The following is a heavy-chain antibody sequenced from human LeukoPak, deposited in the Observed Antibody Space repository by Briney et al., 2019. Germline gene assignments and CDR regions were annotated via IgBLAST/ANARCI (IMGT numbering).Heavy chain of an antibody. D-gene: IGHD6-6*01. CDR3: ARGGAARLHFQN. CDR1: GGSISTYY. V-gene: IGHV4-59*01. CDR2: IYHSGST. J-gene: IGHJ1*01. Sequence: KPSETLSLTCTVSGGSISTYYWNWIRQPPGKGLEWIGYIYHSGSTNHNPSLQSRVTISVDTSKNQFSLNLNSVTAADTAVYYCARGGAARLHFQNWGQGTLVTVSS.